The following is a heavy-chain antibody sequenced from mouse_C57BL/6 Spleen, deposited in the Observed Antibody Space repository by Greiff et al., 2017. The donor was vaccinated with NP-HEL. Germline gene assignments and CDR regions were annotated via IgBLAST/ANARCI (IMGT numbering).Heavy chain of an antibody. CDR3: ARDYYYGSSYYFDY. D-gene: IGHD1-1*01. V-gene: IGHV1-26*01. J-gene: IGHJ2*01. CDR2: INPNNGGT. CDR1: GYTFTDYY. Sequence: EVQLQQSGPELVKPGASVKISCKASGYTFTDYYMNWVKQSHGKSLEWIGDINPNNGGTSYNQKLKGKATLTVDKSSSTAYMELRSLTSEDSAVYYCARDYYYGSSYYFDYWGQGTTLTVSS.